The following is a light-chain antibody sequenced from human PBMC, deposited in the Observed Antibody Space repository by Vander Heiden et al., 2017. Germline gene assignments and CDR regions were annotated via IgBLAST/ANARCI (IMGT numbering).Light chain of an antibody. CDR3: QQYGTSPFT. V-gene: IGKV3-20*01. Sequence: EIVLTQSPGTLSLSPGERATLSCRASQRVNIRYLAWYRQKPGQVPRLLIYGASSRATGIPDRFRGSGSGTDFTLTISRLEPEDFAVYYCQQYGTSPFTFGPGTKVDFK. CDR2: GAS. CDR1: QRVNIRY. J-gene: IGKJ3*01.